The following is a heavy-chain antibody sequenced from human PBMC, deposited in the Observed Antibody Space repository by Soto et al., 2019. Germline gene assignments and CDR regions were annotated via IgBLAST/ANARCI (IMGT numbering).Heavy chain of an antibody. CDR1: GFTFSSYW. Sequence: PGGSLRLSCAASGFTFSSYWMHWVRQAPGKGLVWVSRINSDGSSTSYADSVKGRFTISRDNAKNTLYLQMNSLRAEDTAVYYCARVDIVVVPAAMAGLYYYYYMDVWGKGTTVTVSS. V-gene: IGHV3-74*01. CDR3: ARVDIVVVPAAMAGLYYYYYMDV. CDR2: INSDGSST. J-gene: IGHJ6*03. D-gene: IGHD2-2*03.